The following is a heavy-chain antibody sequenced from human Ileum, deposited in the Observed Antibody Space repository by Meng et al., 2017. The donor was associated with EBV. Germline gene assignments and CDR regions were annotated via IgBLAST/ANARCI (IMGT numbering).Heavy chain of an antibody. J-gene: IGHJ4*02. CDR3: AKEEVSRRFDY. Sequence: QGQLVGSGGGVVHPGRSLSLSVAASGFTFSDYGMHWVRQAPGKGLEWVAVISYDGSTKYYVDSVKGRFTISRDNSKSTLYLQMNSLRDEDTAVYYCAKEEVSRRFDYWGQGTLVTVSS. D-gene: IGHD5/OR15-5a*01. V-gene: IGHV3-30*18. CDR2: ISYDGSTK. CDR1: GFTFSDYG.